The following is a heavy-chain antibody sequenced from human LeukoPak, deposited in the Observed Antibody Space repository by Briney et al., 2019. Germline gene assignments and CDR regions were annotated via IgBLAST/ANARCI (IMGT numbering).Heavy chain of an antibody. V-gene: IGHV3-48*02. J-gene: IGHJ4*02. CDR1: GFTFSSYS. Sequence: GGSLRLSCAASGFTFSSYSMNWVRQAPGKGPEWVSYISGSTNSIYYADSLKGRFTISRDNAKNSLYLQMNSLRDEDTAVYYCARDYHGDYSFDYWGQGTLVTVSS. D-gene: IGHD4-17*01. CDR3: ARDYHGDYSFDY. CDR2: ISGSTNSI.